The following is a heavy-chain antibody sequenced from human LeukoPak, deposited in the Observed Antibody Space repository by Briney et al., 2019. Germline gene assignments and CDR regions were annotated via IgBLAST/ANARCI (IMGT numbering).Heavy chain of an antibody. J-gene: IGHJ4*02. CDR2: ISGSGGST. V-gene: IGHV3-23*01. CDR1: GFTFSSYA. Sequence: PGGSLRLSCAASGFTFSSYAMSWVRQAPGKGLEWVSAISGSGGSTYYADSVKGRFTISRDNSKNTLYLQMNSLRAEDTAVYYCAKTADILLGVATIHFDYWGQGTLVTVSS. D-gene: IGHD5-12*01. CDR3: AKTADILLGVATIHFDY.